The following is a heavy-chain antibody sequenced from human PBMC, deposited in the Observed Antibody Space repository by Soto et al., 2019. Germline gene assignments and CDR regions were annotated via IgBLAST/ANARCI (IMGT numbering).Heavy chain of an antibody. D-gene: IGHD3-9*01. Sequence: GGSLRLSCVASGFNLSHPWMTWVRQAAGKGLEWVGRIKSKTDGGTADYAAPVKGRATISRDDSKNTVYLQMNSLKTEDTAVYYCTTGIYYDILTGYHNIAYWGQGALVTVSS. V-gene: IGHV3-15*01. CDR3: TTGIYYDILTGYHNIAY. J-gene: IGHJ4*02. CDR1: GFNLSHPW. CDR2: IKSKTDGGTA.